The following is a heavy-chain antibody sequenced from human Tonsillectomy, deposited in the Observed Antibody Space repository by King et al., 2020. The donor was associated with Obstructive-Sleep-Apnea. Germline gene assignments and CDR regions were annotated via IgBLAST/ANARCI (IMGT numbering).Heavy chain of an antibody. V-gene: IGHV3-21*01. CDR1: GFTFSSHS. Sequence: VQLVESGGGLVKPGGSLRLSCAASGFTFSSHSMNWVRQAPGKGLEWVSSISGSSSYIFYADSVEGRFTISRDNAENSLYLQMNSLRVEDTAVYYCARDLVMETIDSWGQGTLVTVSS. J-gene: IGHJ4*02. CDR3: ARDLVMETIDS. D-gene: IGHD2-21*01. CDR2: ISGSSSYI.